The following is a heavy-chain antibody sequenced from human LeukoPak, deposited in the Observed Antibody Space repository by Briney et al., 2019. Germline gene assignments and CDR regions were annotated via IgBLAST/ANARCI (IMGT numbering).Heavy chain of an antibody. Sequence: PSETLSLTCTVSGVSLKSYYWSWIRQPPGKGLEWIGYMHHSGSTKHNPYLKRRLTISVKTYKNHFSLKLSSVTAADTAAYYWASRGAVEGSSGWSPLWWFDPWGRGTMVSVPS. CDR3: ASRGAVEGSSGWSPLWWFDP. CDR2: MHHSGST. V-gene: IGHV4-59*08. D-gene: IGHD6-19*01. J-gene: IGHJ5*02. CDR1: GVSLKSYY.